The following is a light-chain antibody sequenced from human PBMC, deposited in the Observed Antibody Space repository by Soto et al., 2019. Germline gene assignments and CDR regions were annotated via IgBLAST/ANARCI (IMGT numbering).Light chain of an antibody. CDR3: QQYNNWRT. Sequence: EIVMTQSPATLSVSPGERATLSCRASQSVSSNLAWYQQKPGQAPRLLIYGASTRATGIPARFSGSGSGTEFTLTISSLQSEDFAFYYCQQYNNWRTFGGGTKVEIK. V-gene: IGKV3-15*01. J-gene: IGKJ4*01. CDR1: QSVSSN. CDR2: GAS.